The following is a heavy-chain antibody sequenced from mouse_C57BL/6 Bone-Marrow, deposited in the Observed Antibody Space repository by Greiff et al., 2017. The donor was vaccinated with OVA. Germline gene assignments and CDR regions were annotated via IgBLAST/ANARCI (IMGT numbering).Heavy chain of an antibody. V-gene: IGHV1-69*01. CDR3: ARPGKKAWFAY. J-gene: IGHJ3*01. Sequence: VQLQQPGAELVMPGASVKLSCKASGYTFTSYWMHWVKQRPGQGLEWIGEIDPSDSYTNYNQKFKGKSTLTVDKSSSTAYMQLSSLTSEHSAVYYCARPGKKAWFAYWGQGTLVTVSA. CDR1: GYTFTSYW. CDR2: IDPSDSYT. D-gene: IGHD4-1*01.